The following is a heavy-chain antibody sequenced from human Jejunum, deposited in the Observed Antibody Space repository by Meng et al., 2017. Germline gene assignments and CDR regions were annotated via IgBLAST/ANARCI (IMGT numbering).Heavy chain of an antibody. CDR1: GFTFSSHW. D-gene: IGHD3-16*01. J-gene: IGHJ1*01. CDR2: VSTDGTIT. V-gene: IGHV3-74*01. Sequence: EVQLVEFGGGLVQPGGSLRLSCAASGFTFSSHWMHWVRQAPGKGLVWLSRVSTDGTITNYADSVKGRFTISRDNAKDTVFLEMNSLRVEDTAVYYCASDRITDWGQGTLVTVSS. CDR3: ASDRITD.